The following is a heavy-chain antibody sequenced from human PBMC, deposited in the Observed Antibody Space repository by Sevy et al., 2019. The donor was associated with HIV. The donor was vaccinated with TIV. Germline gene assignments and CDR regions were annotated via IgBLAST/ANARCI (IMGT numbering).Heavy chain of an antibody. Sequence: SETLSLTCTVSGGSISSYYWSWIRKPAGKGLEWIGRIYTSGSTNYNPSLKSRVTMSEDTSKNQFSLKLSSVTAADTAVYYCARSGGSWSLGYFQHWGQGTLVTVSS. J-gene: IGHJ1*01. D-gene: IGHD2-15*01. CDR2: IYTSGST. CDR1: GGSISSYY. CDR3: ARSGGSWSLGYFQH. V-gene: IGHV4-4*07.